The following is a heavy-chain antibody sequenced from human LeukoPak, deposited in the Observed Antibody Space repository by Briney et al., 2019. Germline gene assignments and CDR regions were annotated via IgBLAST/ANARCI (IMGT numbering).Heavy chain of an antibody. CDR1: GFTFSSYS. Sequence: PGGSLRLSCAASGFTFSSYSMNWVRQAPGKGLEWVSSISSSSSYIYYADSVKGRFTISRDNAKNSLYLQMNSLRAEDTAVYYCAKVGRLGIVGATTDYWGQGTLVTVSS. J-gene: IGHJ4*02. D-gene: IGHD1-26*01. CDR2: ISSSSSYI. V-gene: IGHV3-21*01. CDR3: AKVGRLGIVGATTDY.